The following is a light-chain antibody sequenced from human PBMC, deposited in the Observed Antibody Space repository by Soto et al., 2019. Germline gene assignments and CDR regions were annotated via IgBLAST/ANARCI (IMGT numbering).Light chain of an antibody. CDR2: EVS. J-gene: IGKJ1*01. V-gene: IGKV2-30*01. Sequence: MSQSPITLPVPIGQPASISCRSCRSLVYRDGNTSLNWFQQRPGQPPRRLIFEVSTRDSGVPDRFCGSASGTDFTLKISRVEAEDVGVYYCVQYNHLPHTFGQGSKVDIK. CDR1: RSLVYRDGNTS. CDR3: VQYNHLPHT.